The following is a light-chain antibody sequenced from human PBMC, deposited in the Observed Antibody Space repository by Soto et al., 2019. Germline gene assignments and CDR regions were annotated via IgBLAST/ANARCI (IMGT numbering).Light chain of an antibody. CDR1: QSVNSY. J-gene: IGKJ4*01. V-gene: IGKV3-11*01. Sequence: EIVLTQSPATLSLSPGERATLSCRASQSVNSYLAWYQQRPGQAPRLLIYDASNRATGIPARFSGSGSGTDFTLIISSLAPEDFAIYYCQQRSSWPPPTFGGGTRVDMK. CDR3: QQRSSWPPPT. CDR2: DAS.